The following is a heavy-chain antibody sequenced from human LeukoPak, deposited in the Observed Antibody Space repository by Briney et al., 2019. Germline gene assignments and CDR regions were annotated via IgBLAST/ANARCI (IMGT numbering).Heavy chain of an antibody. CDR3: ARDGGVLTAQNRDY. V-gene: IGHV1-2*02. Sequence: ASVKVSCKASGYTFTGYYIHWVRQAPGQGLEWMGWINPNSGGTNYAQKFQGRVTMTRDTSVSTAYMELSRLRFDDTAVYYCARDGGVLTAQNRDYWGQGTLVTVSS. CDR1: GYTFTGYY. J-gene: IGHJ4*02. D-gene: IGHD3-16*01. CDR2: INPNSGGT.